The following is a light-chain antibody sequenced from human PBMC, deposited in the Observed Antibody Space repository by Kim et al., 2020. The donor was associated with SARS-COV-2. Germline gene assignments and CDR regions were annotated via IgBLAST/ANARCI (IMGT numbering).Light chain of an antibody. V-gene: IGLV1-44*01. J-gene: IGLJ3*02. CDR2: GNS. CDR3: AAWDDCLNGV. CDR1: SSNIGGNT. Sequence: ELTQPPAVSGTPGQRVTISCSGRSSNIGGNTVNWYQQLPGTAPKLIIYGNSKRPSGVPYRLSGSKSGTSGTLTISGLQSEDEADYYCAAWDDCLNGVFCRGTQLTVL.